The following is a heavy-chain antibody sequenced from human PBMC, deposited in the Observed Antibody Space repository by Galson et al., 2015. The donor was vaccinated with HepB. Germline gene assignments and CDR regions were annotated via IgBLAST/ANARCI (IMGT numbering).Heavy chain of an antibody. J-gene: IGHJ4*02. D-gene: IGHD6-13*01. Sequence: SLRLSCAASGFTFSSYAMSWVRQAPGKGLEWVSAISGSGGSTYYADSVKGRFTISRDNSKNTLYLQMNSLRAEDTAVYYCRIQPSSSWIDYRGQGTLVTVSS. CDR2: ISGSGGST. V-gene: IGHV3-23*01. CDR1: GFTFSSYA. CDR3: RIQPSSSWIDY.